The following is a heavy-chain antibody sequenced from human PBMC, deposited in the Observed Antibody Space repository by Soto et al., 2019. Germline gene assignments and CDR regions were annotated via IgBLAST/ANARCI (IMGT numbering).Heavy chain of an antibody. D-gene: IGHD6-19*01. CDR3: ASSSSGWRLYYYYGMDV. CDR1: GYTFTSYG. V-gene: IGHV1-18*01. CDR2: ISAYNGNT. Sequence: GASVKVSCKASGYTFTSYGISWVRQAPGQGLEWMGWISAYNGNTNYAQKLQGRVTMTTDTSTSTAYMELRSLRSDDTAVYYCASSSSGWRLYYYYGMDVWGQGTTVTVSS. J-gene: IGHJ6*02.